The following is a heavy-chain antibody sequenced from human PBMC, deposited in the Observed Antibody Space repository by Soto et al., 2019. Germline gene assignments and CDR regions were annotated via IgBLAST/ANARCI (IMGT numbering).Heavy chain of an antibody. CDR1: GYSFTSYW. D-gene: IGHD4-17*01. Sequence: PGESLKISCKGSGYSFTSYWISWVRQMPGKGLEWMGRIDPSDSYTNYSPSFQGHVTISADKSISTAYLQWSSLKASDTAMYYCARHPPGGPDYLEGNWFYPWGQGTLVTVSS. CDR3: ARHPPGGPDYLEGNWFYP. J-gene: IGHJ5*02. V-gene: IGHV5-10-1*01. CDR2: IDPSDSYT.